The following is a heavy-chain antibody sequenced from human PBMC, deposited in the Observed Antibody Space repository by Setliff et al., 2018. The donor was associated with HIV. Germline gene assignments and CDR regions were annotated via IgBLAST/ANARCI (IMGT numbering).Heavy chain of an antibody. Sequence: GGSLRLSCKGSGFIFSSFAMYWVRQVPGKGLEWVSGISWNSGMVAYADVVRGRFTISRDNGRKSLYLQMDSLTTEDTALYYCVKDGSLAGRYYHYMDVWGKGTTVTVSS. V-gene: IGHV3-9*01. CDR1: GFIFSSFA. CDR2: ISWNSGMV. CDR3: VKDGSLAGRYYHYMDV. J-gene: IGHJ6*03. D-gene: IGHD6-19*01.